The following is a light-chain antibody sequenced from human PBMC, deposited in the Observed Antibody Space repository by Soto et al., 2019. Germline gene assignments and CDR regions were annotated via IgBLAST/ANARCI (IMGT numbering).Light chain of an antibody. CDR1: QSVSSY. V-gene: IGKV3-11*01. CDR3: QQRSNWPIT. J-gene: IGKJ5*01. CDR2: DAL. Sequence: EIVLTQSPATLPLSPGERATLSCRASQSVSSYLAWYQQKPGQAPRLLIYDALNRATGIPARFSGSGSGTDFPLTISSLEPEDFAVYYCQQRSNWPITFGQGTRLEIK.